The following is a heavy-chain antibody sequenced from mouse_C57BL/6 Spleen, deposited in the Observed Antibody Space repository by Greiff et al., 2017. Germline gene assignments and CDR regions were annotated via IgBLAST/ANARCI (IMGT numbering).Heavy chain of an antibody. V-gene: IGHV5-16*01. CDR3: ARVDCYYSNWYFDV. CDR1: GFTFSDYY. Sequence: EVQRVASEGGLVQPGSSMKLSCTASGFTFSDYYMAWVRQVPEKGLEWVANINYDGSSTYYLDSLKSRFIFSRDNAKNILYLQMSSLKSEDTATYYCARVDCYYSNWYFDVCVTETTVTHSS. J-gene: IGHJ1*03. D-gene: IGHD2-3*01. CDR2: INYDGSST.